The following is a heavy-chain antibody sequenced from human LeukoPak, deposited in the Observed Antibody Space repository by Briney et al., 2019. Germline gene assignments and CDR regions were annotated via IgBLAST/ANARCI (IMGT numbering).Heavy chain of an antibody. CDR2: INPNTGDT. V-gene: IGHV1-2*02. Sequence: ASVKVSCKASGSTLTGYFLNWVRQAPGQGLEWMGWINPNTGDTEYAQKFQGRVTLTSDMTVSTVYMELSRLRSDDTAVYYCAGADSVPACGYDYYYLKVWGKGTTVTVSS. J-gene: IGHJ6*03. CDR3: AGADSVPACGYDYYYLKV. CDR1: GSTLTGYF. D-gene: IGHD2-21*01.